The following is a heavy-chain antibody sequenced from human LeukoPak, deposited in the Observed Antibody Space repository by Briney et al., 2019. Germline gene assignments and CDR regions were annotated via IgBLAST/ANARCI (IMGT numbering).Heavy chain of an antibody. CDR1: GFTVSSNY. CDR2: IYSGGST. D-gene: IGHD5-18*01. Sequence: TGGSLRLSCAASGFTVSSNYMSWVRQAPGKGLEWVSVIYSGGSTYYADSEKGRFTIPRDNSKNTLYLQMNSLRAEDTAVYYCARVKTAMVDDAFDIWGQGTKVTVSS. V-gene: IGHV3-53*01. CDR3: ARVKTAMVDDAFDI. J-gene: IGHJ3*02.